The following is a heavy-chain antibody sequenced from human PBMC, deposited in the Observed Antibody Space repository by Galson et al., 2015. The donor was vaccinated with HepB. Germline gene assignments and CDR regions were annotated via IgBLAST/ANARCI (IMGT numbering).Heavy chain of an antibody. D-gene: IGHD3-10*01. CDR1: GFTFSSYW. CDR3: ARTRVQGVIIPTYFDY. Sequence: LRLSCAASGFTFSSYWMSWVRQAPGKGLEWVANIKQDGSEKYYVDSVKGRFTISRDNAKNSLYLQMNSLRAEDTAVYYCARTRVQGVIIPTYFDYWGQGTLVTVSS. J-gene: IGHJ4*02. CDR2: IKQDGSEK. V-gene: IGHV3-7*01.